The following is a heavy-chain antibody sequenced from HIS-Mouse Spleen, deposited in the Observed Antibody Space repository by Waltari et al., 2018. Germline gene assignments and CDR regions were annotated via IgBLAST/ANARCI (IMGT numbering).Heavy chain of an antibody. CDR3: ATIGQQLEALDY. V-gene: IGHV1-24*01. CDR1: GYTLTELA. D-gene: IGHD6-13*01. CDR2: FDPEDGDI. Sequence: QVQLVQSGAEGKKPGASVKVSCKVSGYTLTELAMHWGRPAPGKGLEWMGGFDPEDGDIIYAQKFQGRVTMTEDTSTDTAYMELSSLRSEDTAVYYCATIGQQLEALDYWGQGTLVTVSS. J-gene: IGHJ4*02.